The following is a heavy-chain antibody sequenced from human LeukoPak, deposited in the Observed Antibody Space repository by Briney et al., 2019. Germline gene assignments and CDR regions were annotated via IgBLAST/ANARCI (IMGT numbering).Heavy chain of an antibody. CDR2: INHSGST. Sequence: SEALSLTCGVHGETFSAYWWTWIRQSPGKGLEWIGQINHSGSTDYTPSLKGRVTISADTPKKEFSLRLTSVTAADTAVYYCARGREGMGSTSYYSSNWFDPWGQGTLVSVSS. V-gene: IGHV4-34*01. CDR1: GETFSAYW. CDR3: ARGREGMGSTSYYSSNWFDP. D-gene: IGHD2-2*01. J-gene: IGHJ5*02.